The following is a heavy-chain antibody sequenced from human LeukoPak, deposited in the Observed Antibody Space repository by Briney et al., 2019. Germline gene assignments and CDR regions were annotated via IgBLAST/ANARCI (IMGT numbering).Heavy chain of an antibody. D-gene: IGHD5-12*01. CDR1: GSSFTSYW. CDR2: IYPGDSDT. Sequence: GESLKISCQGSGSSFTSYWIGWVRQMPGKGLEWMGIIYPGDSDTRYSPSFQGQVTISADKSISTAYLQWSSLKASDTAMYYCARQGAYSGYDYPNNYHFDYWGQGTLVTVSP. V-gene: IGHV5-51*01. J-gene: IGHJ4*02. CDR3: ARQGAYSGYDYPNNYHFDY.